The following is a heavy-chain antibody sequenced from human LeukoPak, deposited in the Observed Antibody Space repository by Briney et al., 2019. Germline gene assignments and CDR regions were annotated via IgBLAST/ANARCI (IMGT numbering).Heavy chain of an antibody. Sequence: SETLSLTCTVSGGSISSYYWSCIRQPPGKGLEWIGYIYYSGSTNYNPSLKSRVTISVDTSKNQFSLKLSSVTAADTAVYYCARGELKALTTYYYYYMDVWGKGTTVTVSS. CDR3: ARGELKALTTYYYYYMDV. CDR1: GGSISSYY. CDR2: IYYSGST. J-gene: IGHJ6*03. D-gene: IGHD3-10*01. V-gene: IGHV4-59*01.